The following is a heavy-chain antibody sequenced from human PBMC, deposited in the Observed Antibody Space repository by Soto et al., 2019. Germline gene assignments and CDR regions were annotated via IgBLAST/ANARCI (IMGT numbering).Heavy chain of an antibody. J-gene: IGHJ5*02. D-gene: IGHD1-26*01. CDR1: GGSMSNYY. V-gene: IGHV4-59*01. CDR2: LYYIGST. Sequence: QVQLQESGPGRVKASETLSLTCTVSGGSMSNYYWSWIRQPPGKGLEWIGYLYYIGSTNYNPSLKSRVTMSVDTSRNQLSLNLTSVTAADTAVYYCARGYSPALGAPWARVNWFDPWGQGTLVIVSS. CDR3: ARGYSPALGAPWARVNWFDP.